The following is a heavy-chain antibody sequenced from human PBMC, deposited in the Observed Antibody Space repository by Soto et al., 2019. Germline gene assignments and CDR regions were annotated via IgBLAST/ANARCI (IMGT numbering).Heavy chain of an antibody. CDR2: IYYSGTT. CDR3: ARQNPLSGYDYGLGGYYFDS. J-gene: IGHJ4*02. V-gene: IGHV4-39*01. D-gene: IGHD3-10*01. CDR1: GGSVSSRAYY. Sequence: QLQLQESGPGLVKPSETLSLTCPVSGGSVSSRAYYWGWIRQPPGKGLEWIGNIYYSGTTLYNPSLKSRVTMSVDTSKNQFSLKLTSVTAADTAVYYCARQNPLSGYDYGLGGYYFDSWGQGTLVTVSS.